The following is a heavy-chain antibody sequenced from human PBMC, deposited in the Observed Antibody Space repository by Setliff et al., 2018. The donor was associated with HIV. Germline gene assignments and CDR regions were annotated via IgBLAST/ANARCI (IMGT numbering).Heavy chain of an antibody. J-gene: IGHJ4*01. D-gene: IGHD6-19*01. CDR1: GYTFTSYA. CDR2: INTSGGSA. CDR3: ARNQGDSSGWYAGDY. Sequence: ASVKVSCKASGYTFTSYAMHWVRQAPGQGLEWMGVINTSGGSAGYAEKFRGRVTMTRDTSTSTVYMDLRNLRSEDTAVYYCARNQGDSSGWYAGDYWGHGTLVTVSS. V-gene: IGHV1-46*01.